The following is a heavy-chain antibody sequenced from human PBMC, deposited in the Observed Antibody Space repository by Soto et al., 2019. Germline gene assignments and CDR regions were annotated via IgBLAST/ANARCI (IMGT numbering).Heavy chain of an antibody. CDR3: ARVGGYDSSGYDYYYYYGMDV. V-gene: IGHV4-59*01. Sequence: SETLSLTCSVSGGSISSYYWSWIRQPPGKGLEWIGYIYYSGSTNYNPSLKRRVTISVDTSKNQFSLKLSYVTAADTAVYYCARVGGYDSSGYDYYYYYGMDVWGQGTTVTVSS. CDR2: IYYSGST. J-gene: IGHJ6*02. CDR1: GGSISSYY. D-gene: IGHD3-22*01.